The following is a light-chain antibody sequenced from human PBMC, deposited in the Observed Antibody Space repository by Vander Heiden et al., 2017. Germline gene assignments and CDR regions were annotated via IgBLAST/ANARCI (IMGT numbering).Light chain of an antibody. CDR1: QSINSY. V-gene: IGKV1-39*01. CDR2: AAS. CDR3: QQSYSTPWT. Sequence: DIQIAQTPSSLSASVGDRVTITCRASQSINSYLNWYQQKPVKAPKLLIYAASSLQSGVPSRFSGSGSGTDFTLTIRKLQPEDFATYYCQQSYSTPWTFGQGTKVDIK. J-gene: IGKJ1*01.